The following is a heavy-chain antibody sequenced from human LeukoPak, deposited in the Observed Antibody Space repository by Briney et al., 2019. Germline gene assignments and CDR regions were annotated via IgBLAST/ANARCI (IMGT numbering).Heavy chain of an antibody. V-gene: IGHV1-46*01. CDR1: GYTFTSYY. Sequence: ASVKVSCKASGYTFTSYYMHWVRQAPGQGLEWMGIINPSGGSTSYAQKFQGRVTMTRDTSTSTVYMELSSLRSEDTAVYYCARDGHDILTGYYPSWFEPWGQGTLVTVSS. J-gene: IGHJ5*02. CDR3: ARDGHDILTGYYPSWFEP. D-gene: IGHD3-9*01. CDR2: INPSGGST.